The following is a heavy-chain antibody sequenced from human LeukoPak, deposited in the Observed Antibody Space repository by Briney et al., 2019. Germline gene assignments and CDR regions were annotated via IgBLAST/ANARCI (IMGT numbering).Heavy chain of an antibody. CDR2: IYSGST. V-gene: IGHV4-39*02. CDR1: GGSIGTSDDY. D-gene: IGHD4-17*01. CDR3: ARNTSVQRGAFDV. J-gene: IGHJ3*01. Sequence: PSETLSLTCTVSGGSIGTSDDYWGWIRQPPGKGLEWIGSIYSGSTYYNPSLKSRVTISVDTSKNHFSLRLTSVSAADTAMYYCARNTSVQRGAFDVWGQGTMVTVSS.